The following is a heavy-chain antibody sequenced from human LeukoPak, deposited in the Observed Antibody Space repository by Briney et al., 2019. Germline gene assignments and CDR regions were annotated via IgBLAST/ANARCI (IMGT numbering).Heavy chain of an antibody. CDR2: ISGSGGST. D-gene: IGHD6-13*01. CDR1: GFTFSSYA. Sequence: PGGSLSLSCAASGFTFSSYAMSWVRQAPGKGVEWVSAISGSGGSTYYADSVKGRFTISRDNSKNTLYLQMNSLRAEDTAVYYCAKDRGPDIAADWFDPWGQGTLVTVSS. CDR3: AKDRGPDIAADWFDP. J-gene: IGHJ5*02. V-gene: IGHV3-23*01.